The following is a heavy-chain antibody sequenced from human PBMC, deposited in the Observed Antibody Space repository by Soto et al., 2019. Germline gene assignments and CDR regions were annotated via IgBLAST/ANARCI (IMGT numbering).Heavy chain of an antibody. V-gene: IGHV3-23*01. CDR2: ISGSGGTT. Sequence: XXSLRLSCAASGFSFSSYGMHWVPQAPGKGLEWVSTISGSGGTTYYADSVKGRFTISRDTSKNTLYLQMNSLRAEDTAVYYCVADFDYWGQGTLVTVSS. J-gene: IGHJ4*02. CDR1: GFSFSSYG. CDR3: VADFDY.